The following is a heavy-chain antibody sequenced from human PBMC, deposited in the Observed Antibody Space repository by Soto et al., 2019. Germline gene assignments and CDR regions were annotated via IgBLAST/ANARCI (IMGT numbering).Heavy chain of an antibody. CDR1: GGSISSGDYY. Sequence: PSETLSLTCTVSGGSISSGDYYWSWIRQPPGKGLEWIGYIYYSGSTYYNPSLKSRVTISVDTSKNQFSLKLSSVTAADTAVYYCAGFNIAARLGYYYYGMDVWGQGTTGTVS. CDR3: AGFNIAARLGYYYYGMDV. J-gene: IGHJ6*02. V-gene: IGHV4-30-4*01. D-gene: IGHD6-6*01. CDR2: IYYSGST.